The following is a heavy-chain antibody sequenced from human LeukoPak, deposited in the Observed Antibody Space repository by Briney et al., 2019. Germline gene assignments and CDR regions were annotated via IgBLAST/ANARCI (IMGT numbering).Heavy chain of an antibody. J-gene: IGHJ4*02. CDR3: AGERYSGSYYD. D-gene: IGHD1-26*01. CDR1: GYSISSGYY. V-gene: IGHV4-38-2*02. Sequence: PSETLSLTCTVSGYSISSGYYWGWTRQPPGKGLEWIGSIYHSGSTYYNPSLKSRVTISVDTSKNQFSLKLSSVTAADTAVYYCAGERYSGSYYDWGQGTLVTVSS. CDR2: IYHSGST.